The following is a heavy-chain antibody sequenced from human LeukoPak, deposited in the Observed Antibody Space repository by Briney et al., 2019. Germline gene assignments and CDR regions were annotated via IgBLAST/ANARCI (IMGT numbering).Heavy chain of an antibody. J-gene: IGHJ6*03. CDR1: GYTFTGYY. CDR3: ARGPYYYYYMDV. Sequence: ASVKVSCKASGYTFTGYYMHWVRQAPGQGLEWMGWINPNSGGTNYAQKFQGRVTMTRDMSTSTVYMELSSLRSEDTAVYYCARGPYYYYYMDVWGKGTTVTVSS. CDR2: INPNSGGT. V-gene: IGHV1-2*02.